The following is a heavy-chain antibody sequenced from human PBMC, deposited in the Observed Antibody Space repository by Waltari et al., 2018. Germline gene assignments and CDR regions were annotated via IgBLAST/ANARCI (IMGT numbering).Heavy chain of an antibody. V-gene: IGHV3-48*01. Sequence: EVQLVESGGGLVQPGGSLRLSCAASGFTFSSYSMNWVRQAPGKGLEWVSYISSSSSTIYYAASVKGRFTISRDNAKNSLYLQMNSLRAEDTAVYYCARDRRVAARADGMDVWGQGTTVTVSS. J-gene: IGHJ6*02. D-gene: IGHD6-6*01. CDR3: ARDRRVAARADGMDV. CDR2: ISSSSSTI. CDR1: GFTFSSYS.